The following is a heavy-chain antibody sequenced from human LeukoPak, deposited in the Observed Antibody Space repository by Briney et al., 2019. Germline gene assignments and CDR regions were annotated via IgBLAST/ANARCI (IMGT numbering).Heavy chain of an antibody. J-gene: IGHJ4*02. D-gene: IGHD4-23*01. CDR3: ARDGSVTPGYFDY. Sequence: ASVKVSCKASGYTFTGYYMHWVRQAPGQGLEWMGWISPNSGGTNYAQKFQGWVTMTRDTSISTAYMELSRLRSDDTAVYYCARDGSVTPGYFDYWGQGTLVTVSS. CDR2: ISPNSGGT. V-gene: IGHV1-2*04. CDR1: GYTFTGYY.